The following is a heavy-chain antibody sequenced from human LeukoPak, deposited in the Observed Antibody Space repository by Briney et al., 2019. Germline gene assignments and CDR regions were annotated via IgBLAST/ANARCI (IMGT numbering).Heavy chain of an antibody. V-gene: IGHV3-21*01. CDR2: ISSSSSYI. CDR1: GGSFSGYY. D-gene: IGHD4-23*01. CDR3: ARGSTVANYAFDI. J-gene: IGHJ3*02. Sequence: ETLSLTCAVYGGSFSGYYWSWVRQAPGKGLEWVSSISSSSSYIYYADSVKGRFTISRDNAKNSLYLQMNSLRAEDTAVYYCARGSTVANYAFDIWGRGTMVTVSS.